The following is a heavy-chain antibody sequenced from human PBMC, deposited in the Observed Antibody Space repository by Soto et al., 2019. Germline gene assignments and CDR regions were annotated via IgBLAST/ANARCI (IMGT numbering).Heavy chain of an antibody. CDR2: INPSGGST. CDR1: ACTXTSYY. D-gene: IGHD3-16*01. Sequence: ASACTXTSYYMHLLGQAPRQGLEWMGIINPSGGSTSYAQKFQGRVTMNRDTSTSTVYMELSSLRSEDTAVYYCGSDRLLMIAFGGIYYVDYWGQGTLVTVS. J-gene: IGHJ4*02. CDR3: GSDRLLMIAFGGIYYVDY. V-gene: IGHV1-46*01.